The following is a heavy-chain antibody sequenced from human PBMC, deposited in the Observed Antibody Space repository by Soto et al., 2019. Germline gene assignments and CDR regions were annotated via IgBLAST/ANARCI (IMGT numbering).Heavy chain of an antibody. Sequence: QVQLVQSGAEVKKPGSSVKVSCKASGGTFSSYAISWVRQAPGQGLEWMGGIIPIFGTANYAQKFQGRVTITADECTRTAYMELSSLRSEDTAVYYCARHGLDYSKDRAQLYYYYYGMDVWGQGTTVTVSS. CDR2: IIPIFGTA. D-gene: IGHD4-4*01. CDR1: GGTFSSYA. V-gene: IGHV1-69*12. CDR3: ARHGLDYSKDRAQLYYYYYGMDV. J-gene: IGHJ6*02.